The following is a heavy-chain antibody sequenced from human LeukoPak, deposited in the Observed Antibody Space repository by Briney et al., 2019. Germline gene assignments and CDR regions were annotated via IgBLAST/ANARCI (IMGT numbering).Heavy chain of an antibody. V-gene: IGHV3-21*04. D-gene: IGHD2-2*01. Sequence: GGSLRLSCAASGFTFSSYNMNWVRQAPGKGLEWVSSISSRSDYIYYADSVKGRFTVSRDNAKNSLYLQMNSLRAEDTAVYYCARDATAAMSYYYHYYYMDVWGKGTTVTISS. CDR1: GFTFSSYN. CDR2: ISSRSDYI. CDR3: ARDATAAMSYYYHYYYMDV. J-gene: IGHJ6*03.